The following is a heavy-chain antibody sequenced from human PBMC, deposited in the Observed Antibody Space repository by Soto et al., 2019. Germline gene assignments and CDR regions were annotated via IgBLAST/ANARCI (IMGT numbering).Heavy chain of an antibody. CDR2: ISYDGSNK. V-gene: IGHV3-30-3*01. J-gene: IGHJ4*02. CDR1: GFTFSSYA. CDR3: ARDKSPYSSGWQNRHFDY. Sequence: QVQLVESGGGVVQPGRSLRLSCAASGFTFSSYAMHWVRQAPGKGLEWVAVISYDGSNKYYADSVKGRFTISRDNSKNTLSPQMNSLRDADTDVYYCARDKSPYSSGWQNRHFDYWGQGTLVTVSS. D-gene: IGHD6-19*01.